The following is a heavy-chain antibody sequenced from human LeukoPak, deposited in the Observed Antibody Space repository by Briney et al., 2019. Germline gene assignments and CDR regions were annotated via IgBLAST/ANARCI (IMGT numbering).Heavy chain of an antibody. CDR2: IYYSGST. D-gene: IGHD2-2*01. J-gene: IGHJ5*02. V-gene: IGHV4-39*01. CDR1: GGSLSSSSYY. CDR3: ASTCTSTSCYPPGRLS. Sequence: PSETLSLTCTVSGGSLSSSSYYWGWIRQPPGKGLEWIGSIYYSGSTYYNPSLKSRVTISVDTSKNQFSLKLSSVTAADTAVYYCASTCTSTSCYPPGRLSWGQGTLVTVSS.